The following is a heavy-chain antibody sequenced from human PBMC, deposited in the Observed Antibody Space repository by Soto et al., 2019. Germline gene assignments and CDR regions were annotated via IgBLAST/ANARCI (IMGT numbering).Heavy chain of an antibody. CDR2: IYYSGST. CDR1: GGSISSYY. CDR3: ARHGWFGELSGGLFDY. J-gene: IGHJ4*02. Sequence: QVQLQESGPGLVKPSETLSLTCTVSGGSISSYYWSWIRQPPGKGLEWIGYIYYSGSTNYNPSLKSRVTISVDTSKNQFSLKLSSVTAADTAVYYCARHGWFGELSGGLFDYWGQGTLVTVSS. V-gene: IGHV4-59*08. D-gene: IGHD3-10*01.